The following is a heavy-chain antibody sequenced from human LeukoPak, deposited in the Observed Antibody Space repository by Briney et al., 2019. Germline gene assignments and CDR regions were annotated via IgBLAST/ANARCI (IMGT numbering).Heavy chain of an antibody. Sequence: GGSLRLSCAASGFTFSSYGMSWVRQAPGKGLEWVSDISGSGGSTYYADSVKGRFTISRDNPKNTLYLQMNSLRAEDTAVYYCARTRYDYYDSSGEVSYYMDVWGKGTTVTISS. J-gene: IGHJ6*03. CDR1: GFTFSSYG. D-gene: IGHD3-22*01. CDR2: ISGSGGST. CDR3: ARTRYDYYDSSGEVSYYMDV. V-gene: IGHV3-23*01.